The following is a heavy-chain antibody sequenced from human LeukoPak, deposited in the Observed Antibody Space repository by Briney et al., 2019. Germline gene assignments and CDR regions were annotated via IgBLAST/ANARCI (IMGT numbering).Heavy chain of an antibody. CDR3: ALGYCSSTSCYAKYYYYGMDV. Sequence: ASVKVSCKASGGTFSSYAISWVRQAPGQGLEWMGGIIPIFGTANYAQKFQGRATITADESTSTAYMELSSLRSEDTAVYYCALGYCSSTSCYAKYYYYGMDVWGKGTTVTVSS. V-gene: IGHV1-69*13. J-gene: IGHJ6*04. CDR2: IIPIFGTA. D-gene: IGHD2-2*01. CDR1: GGTFSSYA.